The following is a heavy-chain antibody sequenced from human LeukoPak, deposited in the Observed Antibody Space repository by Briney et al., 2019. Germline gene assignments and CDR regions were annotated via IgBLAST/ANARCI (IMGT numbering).Heavy chain of an antibody. Sequence: SETLSLTCTVSGGSISSYYWSWIRQPAGKGLEWIGRIYTSGSTKYNPSLTSRVTMSVDTSKNQFSLKLSSVTPADTAVYYCARGRGIRSAFDIWGQGTMVTVSS. CDR3: ARGRGIRSAFDI. J-gene: IGHJ3*02. D-gene: IGHD3-10*01. CDR2: IYTSGST. V-gene: IGHV4-4*07. CDR1: GGSISSYY.